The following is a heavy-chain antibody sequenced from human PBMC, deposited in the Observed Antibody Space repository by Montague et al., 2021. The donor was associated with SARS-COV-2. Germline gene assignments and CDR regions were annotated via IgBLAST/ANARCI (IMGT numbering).Heavy chain of an antibody. CDR1: GDSISSGGYY. Sequence: TLSLTCTVSGDSISSGGYYWSWIRQHPGKGLEWIGYIYYSGSTYYNPSLKSRVTMSVDTSKNQVSLKLTSVTAADTAVYYCARHDNSGTYPMDVWGQGTTVTVSS. V-gene: IGHV4-31*03. CDR3: ARHDNSGTYPMDV. J-gene: IGHJ6*02. D-gene: IGHD3-10*01. CDR2: IYYSGST.